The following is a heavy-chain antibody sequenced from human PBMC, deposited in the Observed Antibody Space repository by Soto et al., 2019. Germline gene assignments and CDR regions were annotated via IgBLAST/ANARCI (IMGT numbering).Heavy chain of an antibody. CDR3: ARDRIYYDSSGYPYGKIDY. D-gene: IGHD3-22*01. J-gene: IGHJ4*02. Sequence: GASVKVSCKASGYTFTSYGISWVRQAPGQGLEWMGWISAYNGNTNYAQKLQGRVTMTTDTSTSTAYMELRSLRSDDTAVYYCARDRIYYDSSGYPYGKIDYWGQGTLVTVSS. V-gene: IGHV1-18*01. CDR1: GYTFTSYG. CDR2: ISAYNGNT.